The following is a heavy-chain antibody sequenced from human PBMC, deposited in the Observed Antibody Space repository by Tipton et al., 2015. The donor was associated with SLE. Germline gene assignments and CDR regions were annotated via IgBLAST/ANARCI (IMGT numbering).Heavy chain of an antibody. Sequence: LRLSCTVSGGSFSDDYWSWVRQPPGKGLEYIGEINQSGSTFYNPSLKSRVTLSLETSKNQFSLRLNSVTAADTAVYYCARKWDIWGQGTMVTVSS. CDR3: ARKWDI. J-gene: IGHJ3*02. CDR2: INQSGST. V-gene: IGHV4-34*01. D-gene: IGHD2-8*01. CDR1: GGSFSDDY.